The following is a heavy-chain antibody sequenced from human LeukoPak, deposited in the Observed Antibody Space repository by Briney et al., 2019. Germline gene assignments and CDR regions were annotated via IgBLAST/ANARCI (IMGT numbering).Heavy chain of an antibody. CDR2: ISAYNGNT. CDR3: ARDCSSTSCPLYYYYYGMDV. J-gene: IGHJ6*02. Sequence: ASVKVSCKASGYTFTSYGISWVRQAPGQGLEWMGWISAYNGNTNYAQKLQGRVTMTTDTSTSTAYMELRSLRSDDTAVYYCARDCSSTSCPLYYYYYGMDVWGQGTTVTVSS. CDR1: GYTFTSYG. D-gene: IGHD2-2*01. V-gene: IGHV1-18*01.